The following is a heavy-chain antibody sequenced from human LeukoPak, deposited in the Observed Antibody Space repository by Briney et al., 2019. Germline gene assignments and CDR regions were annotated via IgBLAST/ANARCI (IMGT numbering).Heavy chain of an antibody. J-gene: IGHJ4*02. Sequence: SQTLSLTCAISGDSVYSNSAAWMWIRQSPSRGVEWLGRTYYRSKWYTEYAVSVKSRITSTPDTSKNQFSLQLSSVNPEDTAVYCCARLGSGSNYWGQGTLVTVSS. CDR3: ARLGSGSNY. V-gene: IGHV6-1*01. D-gene: IGHD3-10*01. CDR2: TYYRSKWYT. CDR1: GDSVYSNSAA.